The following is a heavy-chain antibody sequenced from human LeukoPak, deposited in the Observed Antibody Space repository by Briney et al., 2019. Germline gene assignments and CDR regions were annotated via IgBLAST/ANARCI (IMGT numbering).Heavy chain of an antibody. CDR3: AKDEDSSGYLPGV. D-gene: IGHD3-22*01. V-gene: IGHV3-9*01. CDR1: GFTFDDYG. CDR2: ISWNSGSI. Sequence: PGRSLRLSCAASGFTFDDYGMHWVRQAPGKGLEWVSGISWNSGSIGYADSVKGRFTVSRDNAKNSLYVQMNSLRAEDTALYYCAKDEDSSGYLPGVWGQGTLVTVSS. J-gene: IGHJ4*02.